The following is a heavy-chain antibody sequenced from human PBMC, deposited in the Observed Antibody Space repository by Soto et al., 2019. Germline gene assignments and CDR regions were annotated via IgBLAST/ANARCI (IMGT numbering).Heavy chain of an antibody. CDR3: ARDPPTGTTLDWAES. V-gene: IGHV3-21*01. J-gene: IGHJ4*02. CDR2: PSSSGSFM. D-gene: IGHD1-7*01. CDR1: GLSFSSGS. Sequence: GGSMGLSGSGSGLSFSSGSVVWVRPDPGKSMGGVASPSSSGSFMNYADSVKGRFTISRDNAKNSLYLQMSGLKDEDTAVYYCARDPPTGTTLDWAESWGQRPLGTVSS.